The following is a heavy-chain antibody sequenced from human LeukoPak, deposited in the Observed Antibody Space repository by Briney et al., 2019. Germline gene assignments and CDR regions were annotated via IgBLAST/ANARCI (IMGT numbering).Heavy chain of an antibody. Sequence: PGGSLRLSCAASGFTFSSYSMNWVRQAPGKGLEWVSSISSSSSYIYYADSVKGRFTISRDNAKNSLYLQMNSLRAEDTAVYYCARGRAARRSTHRTGPGYYFDYWGQGTLVTVSS. CDR2: ISSSSSYI. D-gene: IGHD6-6*01. CDR3: ARGRAARRSTHRTGPGYYFDY. J-gene: IGHJ4*02. CDR1: GFTFSSYS. V-gene: IGHV3-21*01.